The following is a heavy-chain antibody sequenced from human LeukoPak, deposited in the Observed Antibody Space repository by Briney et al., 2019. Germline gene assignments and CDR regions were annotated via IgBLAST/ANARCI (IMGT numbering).Heavy chain of an antibody. CDR3: ARGSRFLDY. D-gene: IGHD3-3*01. CDR1: GYTFTSDY. J-gene: IGHJ4*02. Sequence: GASVKVSCKASGYTFTSDYIHWVRQAPGQGLEWLRIINPSGGRTTYGQNFQGRVTMTRDTSTSTVYMELSSLRSEDTAVYYCARGSRFLDYWGQGTLVTVSS. CDR2: INPSGGRT. V-gene: IGHV1-46*01.